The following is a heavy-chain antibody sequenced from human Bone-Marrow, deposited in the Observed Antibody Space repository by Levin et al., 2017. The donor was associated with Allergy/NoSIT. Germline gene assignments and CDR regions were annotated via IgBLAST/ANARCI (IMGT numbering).Heavy chain of an antibody. CDR3: SRDHFRPGDYFDY. V-gene: IGHV3-49*03. D-gene: IGHD3-3*02. CDR1: GFTFGDYA. J-gene: IGHJ4*02. Sequence: GESLKISCTASGFTFGDYAVNWFRQAPGKGLEWVGFIRSKAYGATTEYAASVKGRFTISRDDFKSIAYLQMNSLKTGDTAVYYCSRDHFRPGDYFDYWGQGTLVTVSS. CDR2: IRSKAYGATT.